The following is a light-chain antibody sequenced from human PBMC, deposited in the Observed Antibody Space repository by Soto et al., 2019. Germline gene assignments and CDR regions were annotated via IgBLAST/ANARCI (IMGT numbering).Light chain of an antibody. CDR1: RSISTY. CDR3: QQRSNWPPIT. Sequence: ETVLPQSPATLSLSPGERATLSCRASRSISTYLAWYQQKPGQAPRLLIYGASSRATGIPDRFSGSGSGTDFTLTISSLEPEDAALYYCQQRSNWPPITFGQGTRLEIK. J-gene: IGKJ5*01. CDR2: GAS. V-gene: IGKV3-11*01.